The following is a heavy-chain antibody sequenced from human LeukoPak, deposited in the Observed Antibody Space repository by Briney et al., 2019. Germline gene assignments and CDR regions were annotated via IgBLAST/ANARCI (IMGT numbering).Heavy chain of an antibody. CDR1: GGSISSGDYY. D-gene: IGHD3-22*01. J-gene: IGHJ4*02. Sequence: SETLSLACTVSGGSISSGDYYWSWIRQPPGKGLEWIGYIYYSGSTYYNPSLKSRVTISVDTSKNQFSLKLSSVTAADTAVYYCARAYYYDSSGYYYGFDYWGQGTLVTVSS. V-gene: IGHV4-30-4*08. CDR2: IYYSGST. CDR3: ARAYYYDSSGYYYGFDY.